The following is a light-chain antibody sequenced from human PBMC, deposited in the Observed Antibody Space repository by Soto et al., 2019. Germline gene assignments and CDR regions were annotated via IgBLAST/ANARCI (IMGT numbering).Light chain of an antibody. J-gene: IGLJ2*01. CDR1: SSGVGGYNR. CDR2: DVT. Sequence: QSALTQPPSVSGSPGQSVTISCTGTSSGVGGYNRVSWYQQPPGTAPKLMIYDVTKRPSGVPDRFSGSKSGNTASLTISGLQAEDEADYYCCSYAGSYSWIFGGGTKVTVL. V-gene: IGLV2-11*01. CDR3: CSYAGSYSWI.